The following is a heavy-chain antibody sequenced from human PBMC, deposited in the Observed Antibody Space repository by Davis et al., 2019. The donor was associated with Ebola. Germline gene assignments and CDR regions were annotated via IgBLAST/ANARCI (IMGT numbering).Heavy chain of an antibody. CDR3: AKESVRDTMIWGFDS. CDR2: ISGSSTYI. V-gene: IGHV3-21*01. Sequence: GESLKISCAASGFTFSSYSMNWVRQAPGKGLEWVSSISGSSTYIYYADSVKGRFTISRDNAENSLYLQMNSLRADDTALYSCAKESVRDTMIWGFDSWGQGTLVTVSS. J-gene: IGHJ4*02. D-gene: IGHD3-10*01. CDR1: GFTFSSYS.